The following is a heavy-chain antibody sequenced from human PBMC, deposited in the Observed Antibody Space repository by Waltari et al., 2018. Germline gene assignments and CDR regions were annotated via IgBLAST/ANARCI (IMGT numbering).Heavy chain of an antibody. CDR3: AREGGFAGPVSDY. CDR2: IHHSGST. J-gene: IGHJ4*02. Sequence: QVPLHRWGACLLKPSETLSLTFAVYGGSFRGYYWSWLRQPPGKGREWIGEIHHSGSTNYNPSLKSRVTISVDTSKNQYYLKLSAVTAADTAVYYGAREGGFAGPVSDYWGQGTLVTVSA. V-gene: IGHV4-34*01. D-gene: IGHD3-16*01. CDR1: GGSFRGYY.